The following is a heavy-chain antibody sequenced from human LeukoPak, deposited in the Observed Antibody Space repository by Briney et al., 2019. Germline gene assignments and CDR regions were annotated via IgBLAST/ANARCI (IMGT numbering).Heavy chain of an antibody. Sequence: GGALRLSCSASVFTFSSYAMSWVRQAPGKGLEWVSAISGSGGSTYYADSVKGRFTISRDNSKNTLYLQMNSLRAEDTAVYYCAKASVGATIGYWGQGTLVTVSS. CDR3: AKASVGATIGY. CDR1: VFTFSSYA. CDR2: ISGSGGST. J-gene: IGHJ4*02. V-gene: IGHV3-23*01. D-gene: IGHD1-26*01.